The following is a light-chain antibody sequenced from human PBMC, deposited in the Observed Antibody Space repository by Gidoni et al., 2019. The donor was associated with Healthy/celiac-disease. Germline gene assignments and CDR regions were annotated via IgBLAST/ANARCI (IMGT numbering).Light chain of an antibody. J-gene: IGKJ3*01. Sequence: DIQMTQSPSSLSASVGDRVTITCRESQGISNYLAWYQQKPGKVPKLLIYAASTLQSGVPSRFSGSGSGTDFTLTISSLQPEDVATYYCQKYNSAPPGYTFGPGTKVDIK. CDR1: QGISNY. CDR2: AAS. CDR3: QKYNSAPPGYT. V-gene: IGKV1-27*01.